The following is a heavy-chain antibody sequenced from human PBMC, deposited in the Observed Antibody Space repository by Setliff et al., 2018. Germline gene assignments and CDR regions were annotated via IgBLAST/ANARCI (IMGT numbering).Heavy chain of an antibody. D-gene: IGHD2-2*01. V-gene: IGHV3-74*01. J-gene: IGHJ4*02. Sequence: GGSLRLSCEASGFTFSSYWMHWVRQAPGKGLVWVSHINSDGSSTTYADSVKGRFTISRDNAKNTLYLQMNRLRAEDTAVYYCARSENCFSTHCSPYDYWGQGTLVTVSS. CDR1: GFTFSSYW. CDR3: ARSENCFSTHCSPYDY. CDR2: INSDGSST.